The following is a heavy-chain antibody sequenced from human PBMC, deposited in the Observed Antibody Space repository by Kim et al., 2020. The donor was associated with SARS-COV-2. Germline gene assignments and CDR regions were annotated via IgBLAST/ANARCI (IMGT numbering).Heavy chain of an antibody. D-gene: IGHD3-9*01. CDR2: ISSGGSNI. J-gene: IGHJ6*02. CDR1: GFTFSSYE. Sequence: GGSLRLSCAASGFTFSSYEMNWVRQAPGKGLEWVSYISSGGSNIYYADSVKGRFTISRDNAKNSLYLQMNSLRAEDTAVYYCARDIRYFAWYVLSEPRYYYYGIDVWGQGTPVTVSS. V-gene: IGHV3-48*03. CDR3: ARDIRYFAWYVLSEPRYYYYGIDV.